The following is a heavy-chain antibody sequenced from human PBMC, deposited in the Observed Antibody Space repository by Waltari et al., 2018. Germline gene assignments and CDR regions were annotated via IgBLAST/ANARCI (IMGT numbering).Heavy chain of an antibody. CDR2: VNPNSGGT. Sequence: QVQLVQSGPEVQKPGASVKVSCKTSGSGFSTYYLHWVRQAPGQGLEWMGWVNPNSGGTNYAQKLQGRVTMTRDTSITTVYMELSRLRSDDTAILYCARQYFYGSRGDEYYFDSWGQGTLLTVSS. J-gene: IGHJ4*01. D-gene: IGHD3-10*01. CDR3: ARQYFYGSRGDEYYFDS. CDR1: GSGFSTYY. V-gene: IGHV1-2*02.